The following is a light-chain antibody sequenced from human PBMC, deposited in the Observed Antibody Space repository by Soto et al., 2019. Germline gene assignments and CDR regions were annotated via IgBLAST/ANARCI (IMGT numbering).Light chain of an antibody. CDR2: RAP. CDR3: HQYGSSPRT. Sequence: EIVLTQSPGTLSLSPGDRATLSCRASQSVSSNFLAWYQQKPGQAPRLLIYRAPIRATGIPDRFSGSGSGTDFALTIRRLEPEDYAMYFCHQYGSSPRTFGQGDKVEIK. CDR1: QSVSSNF. J-gene: IGKJ1*01. V-gene: IGKV3-20*01.